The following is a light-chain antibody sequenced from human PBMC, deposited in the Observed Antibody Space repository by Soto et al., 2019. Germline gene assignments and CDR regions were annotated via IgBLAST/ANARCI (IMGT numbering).Light chain of an antibody. V-gene: IGLV1-47*02. CDR3: AAWDACLSAWV. CDR2: YNN. Sequence: QSVLTQPPSASGTAGQGVTISCSGGDSNIGSNYVYWYQHLPRIAPKLLIYYNNQRPSGVPDRFSGSRSGTSASLAIVGLRAEDEAVYYCAAWDACLSAWVFGNGTKLTVL. J-gene: IGLJ3*02. CDR1: DSNIGSNY.